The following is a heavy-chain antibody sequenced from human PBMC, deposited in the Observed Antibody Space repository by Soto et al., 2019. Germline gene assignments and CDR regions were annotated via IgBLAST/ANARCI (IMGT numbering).Heavy chain of an antibody. CDR3: AKWGGDYYGMDV. CDR2: ISSSSGYI. CDR1: GFTFSSYS. D-gene: IGHD2-8*01. V-gene: IGHV3-21*01. J-gene: IGHJ6*02. Sequence: EVQLVESGGGLVKPGGSLRLSCAASGFTFSSYSMNWVRQAPGKGLEWVSSISSSSGYIYYADSVKGRFTISRDNAQNSLYLQMNSLRAEDTAVYYWAKWGGDYYGMDVWGQGTTVTVSS.